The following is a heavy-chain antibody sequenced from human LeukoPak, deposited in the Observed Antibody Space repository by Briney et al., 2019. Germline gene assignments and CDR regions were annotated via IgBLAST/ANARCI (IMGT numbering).Heavy chain of an antibody. Sequence: ASVKVSCKASVYTFTGYYMHWVRQAPGQGLEWMGWINPNSGGTSYAQKFQGRVTMTRDTSISTAYMELRRLRSDDTAVYYRARYGDYVPFDYWGQGTLVTVSS. J-gene: IGHJ4*02. CDR2: INPNSGGT. D-gene: IGHD4-17*01. V-gene: IGHV1-2*02. CDR3: ARYGDYVPFDY. CDR1: VYTFTGYY.